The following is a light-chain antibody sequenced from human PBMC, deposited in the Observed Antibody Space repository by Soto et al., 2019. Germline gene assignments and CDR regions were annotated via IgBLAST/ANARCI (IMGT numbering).Light chain of an antibody. J-gene: IGLJ2*01. V-gene: IGLV1-40*01. CDR1: SSNIGTGYD. CDR3: QSYDSSLNGVV. CDR2: GNN. Sequence: QSVLTQPPSVSGAPGQRVTISCTGSSSNIGTGYDVHWYQQLPGTAPKLLIYGNNNRPSGVPDRFSGSKSGTSASLAITGLQAEDEADYHCQSYDSSLNGVVFGGGTKLTVL.